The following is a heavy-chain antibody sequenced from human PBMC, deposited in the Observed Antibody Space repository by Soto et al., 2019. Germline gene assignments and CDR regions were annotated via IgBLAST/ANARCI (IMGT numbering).Heavy chain of an antibody. V-gene: IGHV4-39*01. Sequence: QLQLRESGPGLVKPSETLSLTCTVSGGSINTNNFYWGWVRQPPGKGLDWIGNIYNSGTTYYSPSLKSRVTISADTSKNQFSLRLNSVTAADPAVYYCARFLVTATRHSDIDFWGQGTLVTVSS. CDR3: ARFLVTATRHSDIDF. CDR1: GGSINTNNFY. J-gene: IGHJ4*02. D-gene: IGHD2-21*02. CDR2: IYNSGTT.